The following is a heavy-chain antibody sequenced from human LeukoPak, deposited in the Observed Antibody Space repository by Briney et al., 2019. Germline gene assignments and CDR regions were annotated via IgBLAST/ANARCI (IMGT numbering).Heavy chain of an antibody. CDR3: ARPDYGARDAFDI. Sequence: GASVKVSCKASGYTFTSYYMHWVRQAPGQGLEWMGIINPSGGSTSYAQKFQGRVTMTRDTSTSTVYMERSSLRSEDTAVYYCARPDYGARDAFDIWGQGTMVTVSS. D-gene: IGHD4-17*01. J-gene: IGHJ3*02. CDR1: GYTFTSYY. CDR2: INPSGGST. V-gene: IGHV1-46*01.